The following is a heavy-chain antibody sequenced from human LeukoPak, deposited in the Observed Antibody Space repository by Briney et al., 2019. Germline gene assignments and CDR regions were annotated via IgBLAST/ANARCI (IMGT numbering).Heavy chain of an antibody. D-gene: IGHD4-11*01. Sequence: ASVKVSCKASGYTFTSYGISWVRQAPGQGLEWMGCISAYNGNTNYAQKLQGRVTMTRDTSTITAYMGLRGLRSDDTAVYYCASSTVITRGLDHWDQGTLVTVSS. J-gene: IGHJ4*02. CDR2: ISAYNGNT. CDR1: GYTFTSYG. CDR3: ASSTVITRGLDH. V-gene: IGHV1-18*01.